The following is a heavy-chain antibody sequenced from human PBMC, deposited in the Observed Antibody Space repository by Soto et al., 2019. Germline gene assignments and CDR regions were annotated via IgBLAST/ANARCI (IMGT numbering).Heavy chain of an antibody. V-gene: IGHV3-30-3*01. D-gene: IGHD6-13*01. CDR3: ARDGIRIAAAGQAPYYYYGMDV. J-gene: IGHJ6*02. CDR1: GFTFSSYA. CDR2: ISYDGSNK. Sequence: PGGSLRLSCAASGFTFSSYAMHWVRQAPGKGLEWVAVISYDGSNKYYADSVKGRFTISRVNSKNTLYLQMNSLRAEDTAVYYCARDGIRIAAAGQAPYYYYGMDVWGQGTTVTVSS.